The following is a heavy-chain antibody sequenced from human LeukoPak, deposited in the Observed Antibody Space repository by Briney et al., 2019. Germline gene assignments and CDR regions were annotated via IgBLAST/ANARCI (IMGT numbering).Heavy chain of an antibody. CDR3: ARDFSSYYDSTSNYGDAYFDY. CDR2: MSPNSGNT. CDR1: GYTFTSYD. D-gene: IGHD3-22*01. J-gene: IGHJ4*02. Sequence: GASVKVSRKASGYTFTSYDINWVRQATGQGLEWMGWMSPNSGNTGYAQKFQGRVTMTRNTSISTAYMELSSLRSEDTAVYYCARDFSSYYDSTSNYGDAYFDYWGQGTLVTVSS. V-gene: IGHV1-8*01.